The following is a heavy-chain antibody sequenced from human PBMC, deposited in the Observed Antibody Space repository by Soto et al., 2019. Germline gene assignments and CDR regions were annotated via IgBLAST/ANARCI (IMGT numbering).Heavy chain of an antibody. CDR1: GFSLTTSGEG. CDR3: AHWVTYCASGSNYDA. Sequence: QITLKESGPAVVKPTQPLTLTCTFSGFSLTTSGEGVAWIRQSPGEALEWLALLSWDDEKRYSPSLGRRLTVARDTSKRPVFLTMTNMESVDTGAYFCAHWVTYCASGSNYDAWGQGTPVIVS. J-gene: IGHJ5*02. V-gene: IGHV2-5*02. D-gene: IGHD3-10*01. CDR2: LSWDDEK.